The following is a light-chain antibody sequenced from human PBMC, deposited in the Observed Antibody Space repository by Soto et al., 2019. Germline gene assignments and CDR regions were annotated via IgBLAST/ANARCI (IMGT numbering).Light chain of an antibody. CDR3: NSYTNTNTLPV. CDR2: GVT. CDR1: SGDFGNYNY. V-gene: IGLV2-14*01. Sequence: QSVLTQPASVSGSPGQSITISCTGASGDFGNYNYVSWYQQHPGKAPQLLIFGVTNRPSGVSNRFSGSKSDNTASLTISGLQADDEAEYYCNSYTNTNTLPVFGTGTKVTV. J-gene: IGLJ1*01.